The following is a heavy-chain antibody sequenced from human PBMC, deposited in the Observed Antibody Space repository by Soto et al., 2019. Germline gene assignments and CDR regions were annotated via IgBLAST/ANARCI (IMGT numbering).Heavy chain of an antibody. Sequence: ASVKVSCKASGGTFSSYAISWVRQAPGQGLEWMGGIIPIFGTANYAQKFQGRVTITADESTSTAYMELSSLRSEDTAVYYCASKGALYCTNGVCYPDDYYYYGMDVWGQGTTVTVSS. D-gene: IGHD2-8*01. CDR3: ASKGALYCTNGVCYPDDYYYYGMDV. CDR1: GGTFSSYA. J-gene: IGHJ6*02. V-gene: IGHV1-69*13. CDR2: IIPIFGTA.